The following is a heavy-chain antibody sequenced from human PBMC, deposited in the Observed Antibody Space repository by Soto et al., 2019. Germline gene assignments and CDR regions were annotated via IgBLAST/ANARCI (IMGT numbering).Heavy chain of an antibody. V-gene: IGHV3-23*01. J-gene: IGHJ4*02. CDR1: GFTFSSYA. D-gene: IGHD3-22*01. Sequence: GGSLRLSCAASGFTFSSYAMSWVRQAPGKGLEWVSAISGSGGSTYYADSVKGRFTISRDNSKNTLYLQMNSLRAEDTAVYYCAKGITMIVVVIPYFDYWGQGTLVTVSS. CDR3: AKGITMIVVVIPYFDY. CDR2: ISGSGGST.